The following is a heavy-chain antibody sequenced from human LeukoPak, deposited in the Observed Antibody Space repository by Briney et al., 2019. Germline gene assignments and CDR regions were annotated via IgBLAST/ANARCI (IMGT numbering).Heavy chain of an antibody. CDR2: IYHSGST. CDR3: ARGHAGWFDP. D-gene: IGHD2-8*01. Sequence: SETLSLTCTVSGGSISSGGYYWSWIRQPPGKGLEWIGYIYHSGSTYYNPSLKSRVTISVDRSKNQFSLKLSSVTAADTAVYYCARGHAGWFDPWGQGTLVIVSS. V-gene: IGHV4-30-2*01. J-gene: IGHJ5*02. CDR1: GGSISSGGYY.